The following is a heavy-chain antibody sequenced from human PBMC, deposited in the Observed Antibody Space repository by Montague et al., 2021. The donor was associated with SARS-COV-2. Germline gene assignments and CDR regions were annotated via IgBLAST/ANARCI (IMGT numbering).Heavy chain of an antibody. Sequence: SLRLSCAASGFTFSSYDMHWVRQATGKGLECVSLINTAGDTYYPGSVKGRFTISRDNAKNSLYLQMNSLRAGDTAVYYCARGDRTGWQTDYWDQGTLVTVSS. CDR1: GFTFSSYD. D-gene: IGHD6-19*01. CDR3: ARGDRTGWQTDY. CDR2: INTAGDT. J-gene: IGHJ4*02. V-gene: IGHV3-13*04.